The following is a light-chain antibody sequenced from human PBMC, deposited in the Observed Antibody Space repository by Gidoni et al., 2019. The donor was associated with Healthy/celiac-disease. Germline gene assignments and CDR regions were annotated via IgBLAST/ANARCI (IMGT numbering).Light chain of an antibody. CDR2: SNN. Sequence: QSVLTQPPSASGTPGQRVTISCSGSSSNIGSNTVNWYQQLPGTAPKLLIYSNNQRPSGVPDRSSGSKSGTSASLAIGGLQSEDEADYYCAAWDDSLNGHVFGTGTKVTVL. CDR3: AAWDDSLNGHV. CDR1: SSNIGSNT. J-gene: IGLJ1*01. V-gene: IGLV1-44*01.